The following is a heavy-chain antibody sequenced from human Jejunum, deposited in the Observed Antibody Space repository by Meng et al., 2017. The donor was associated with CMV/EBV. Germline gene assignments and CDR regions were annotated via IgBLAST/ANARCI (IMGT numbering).Heavy chain of an antibody. CDR1: GFTVSTNY. D-gene: IGHD6-13*01. Sequence: VQLVGSGGGLVQPGGSLRLSCAASGFTVSTNYMRWVRQAPGKGLEWVSALYSGGNTYYADSVKGRFTLSRDNSKNTLYLQMSSLGVEDTAVYYCASGYIEGHHLGYWGQGTLVTVSS. CDR2: LYSGGNT. CDR3: ASGYIEGHHLGY. V-gene: IGHV3-66*01. J-gene: IGHJ4*02.